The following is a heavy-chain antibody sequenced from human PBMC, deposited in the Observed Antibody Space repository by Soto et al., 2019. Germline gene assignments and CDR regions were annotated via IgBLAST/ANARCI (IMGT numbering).Heavy chain of an antibody. CDR1: GFTFSSYA. CDR3: AKDLLPASGWYYFDY. V-gene: IGHV3-23*01. J-gene: IGHJ4*02. CDR2: ISASGGST. Sequence: VGSLRLSCAASGFTFSSYAMSWVRQAPGKGLEWVSAISASGGSTYFADSVKGRFTISRDISKNTLSLQMNSLRAEDTAVYYCAKDLLPASGWYYFDYWGQGTLVTVSS. D-gene: IGHD6-19*01.